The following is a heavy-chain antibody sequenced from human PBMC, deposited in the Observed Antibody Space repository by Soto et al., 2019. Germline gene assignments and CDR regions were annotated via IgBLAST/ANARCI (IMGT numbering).Heavy chain of an antibody. D-gene: IGHD5-12*01. CDR3: AGDQGYVVY. V-gene: IGHV1-3*04. CDR1: GYTFTSYS. Sequence: ASVKVSCKASGYTFTSYSIHWVRHAPGQGLEWIGWINTDNGDAKYSQKFQGRVTVTRDTSATTAYMEVSSLRSEDTAVYYCAGDQGYVVYGGRGTLAPVPS. J-gene: IGHJ4*02. CDR2: INTDNGDA.